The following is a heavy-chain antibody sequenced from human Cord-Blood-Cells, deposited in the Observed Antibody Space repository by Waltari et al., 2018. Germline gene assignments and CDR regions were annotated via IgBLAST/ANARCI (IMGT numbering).Heavy chain of an antibody. V-gene: IGHV1-69*01. CDR1: GGTFSSYA. Sequence: QVQLVQSGAEVKKPGSSVKVSCKASGGTFSSYAISWVRQAPGQGLEWVGGISPIFGTANDAKKFQGRVTITADESTSTAYMELSSPRSEDTAVYYCASWGGYDILTGYYAFDIWGQGTMVTVSS. CDR2: ISPIFGTA. J-gene: IGHJ3*02. D-gene: IGHD3-9*01. CDR3: ASWGGYDILTGYYAFDI.